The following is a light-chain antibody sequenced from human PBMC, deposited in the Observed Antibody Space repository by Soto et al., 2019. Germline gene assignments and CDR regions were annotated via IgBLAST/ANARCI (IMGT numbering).Light chain of an antibody. CDR3: QQANTFQWK. J-gene: IGKJ1*01. V-gene: IGKV1-12*01. Sequence: DIQMTQSPSSVSASIGDRVTITCRASQDIARWLAWYQQKSGKAPNLLMFAAASLQSGVPSRFNATGSGTEFTLTINRLQSEDFATYYCQQANTFQWKFGQGTKVDIK. CDR1: QDIARW. CDR2: AAA.